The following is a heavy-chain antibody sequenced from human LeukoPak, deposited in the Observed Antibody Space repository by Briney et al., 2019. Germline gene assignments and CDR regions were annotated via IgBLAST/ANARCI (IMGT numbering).Heavy chain of an antibody. CDR3: ARVVAAAATLDYYYGMDV. V-gene: IGHV1-69*01. CDR2: IIPIFGTA. J-gene: IGHJ6*02. D-gene: IGHD6-13*01. CDR1: GGTFSSYA. Sequence: ASVKVSCKASGGTFSSYAISWVRQAPGQGLEWKGGIIPIFGTANYAQKFQGRVTITADESTSTAYMELSSLRSEDTAVYYCARVVAAAATLDYYYGMDVWGQGTTVTVSS.